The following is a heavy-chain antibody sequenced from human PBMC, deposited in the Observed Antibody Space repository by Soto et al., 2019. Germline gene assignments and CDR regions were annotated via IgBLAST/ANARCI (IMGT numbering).Heavy chain of an antibody. CDR2: IYYSGST. J-gene: IGHJ4*02. Sequence: SDTLSLTCTVSGGSISSGGYYWISVRQHPWKGLEWIGYIYYSGSTYYNPSLKSRVTISVDTSKNPFSLKLSSVTAADTAVYYCAASSSWYYFDYWGQGTLVTVSS. CDR1: GGSISSGGYY. D-gene: IGHD6-13*01. V-gene: IGHV4-31*03. CDR3: AASSSWYYFDY.